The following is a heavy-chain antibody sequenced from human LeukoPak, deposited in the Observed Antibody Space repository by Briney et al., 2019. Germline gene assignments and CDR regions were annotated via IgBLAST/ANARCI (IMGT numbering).Heavy chain of an antibody. CDR1: GGSISSYY. CDR2: LYYSGST. Sequence: PSETLSLTCTVSGGSISSYYWSWIRQPPGKGLEWIGYLYYSGSTNYNPSLKSRVTISVDTSKNQFSLKLSSVTAADTAVYYCARWDSYGYSGLDYWGQGTLVTVSS. J-gene: IGHJ4*02. CDR3: ARWDSYGYSGLDY. D-gene: IGHD5-18*01. V-gene: IGHV4-59*01.